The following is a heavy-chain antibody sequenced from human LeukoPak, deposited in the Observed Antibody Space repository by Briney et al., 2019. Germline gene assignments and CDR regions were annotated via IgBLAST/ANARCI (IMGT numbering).Heavy chain of an antibody. J-gene: IGHJ4*02. CDR2: IYNSGST. CDR1: VGSTCGYP. D-gene: IGHD6-19*01. V-gene: IGHV4-59*08. CDR3: ARGIAVAGTFDN. Sequence: SGTLSLTRAVSVGSTCGYPWSWIRQPPGKGQEWVGYIYNSGSTNYNPPLKSGVTISEDKSKSQFTLKLSSVAAADTAVYYCARGIAVAGTFDNWGQGTPVTVSS.